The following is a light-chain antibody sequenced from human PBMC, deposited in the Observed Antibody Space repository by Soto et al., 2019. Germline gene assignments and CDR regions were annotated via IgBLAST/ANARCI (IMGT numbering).Light chain of an antibody. V-gene: IGLV2-14*01. J-gene: IGLJ2*01. CDR2: DVS. Sequence: QSALTQPASVSASPGQSITISCTGTSSDVGGYNYVSWYQQYPGKAPKLMIYDVSNRPSGVSNRFSGSKSGNTASLTISGLQAEDEADYYCRSYTSSITLVFGGGTKVTVL. CDR3: RSYTSSITLV. CDR1: SSDVGGYNY.